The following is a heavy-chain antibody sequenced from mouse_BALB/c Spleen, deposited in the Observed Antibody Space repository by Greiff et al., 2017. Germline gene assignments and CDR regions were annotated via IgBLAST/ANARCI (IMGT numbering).Heavy chain of an antibody. V-gene: IGHV1-14*01. CDR2: INPYNDGT. D-gene: IGHD2-1*01. CDR1: GYAFTSYN. Sequence: VQLQQSGPELVKPGASVKVSCKASGYAFTSYNMYWVKQSHGKSLEWIGYINPYNDGTKYNEKFKGKATLTSDKSSSTAYMELSSLTSEDSAVYYCARPGNPYAMDYWGQGTSVTVSS. J-gene: IGHJ4*01. CDR3: ARPGNPYAMDY.